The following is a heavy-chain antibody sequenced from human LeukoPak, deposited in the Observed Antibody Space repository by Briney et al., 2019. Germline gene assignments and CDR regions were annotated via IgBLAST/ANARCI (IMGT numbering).Heavy chain of an antibody. D-gene: IGHD1-1*01. CDR2: ITTTFYT. J-gene: IGHJ4*02. CDR3: ARVRANRYGDY. Sequence: GGSLRLSCAASGFTFSSYSFNWVRQVPGKGLEWVSSITTTFYTYYTDSVKGRFTISRDNAKNSLYLQMISLRAEDTAVYYCARVRANRYGDYWGQGTLVTVCS. V-gene: IGHV3-21*01. CDR1: GFTFSSYS.